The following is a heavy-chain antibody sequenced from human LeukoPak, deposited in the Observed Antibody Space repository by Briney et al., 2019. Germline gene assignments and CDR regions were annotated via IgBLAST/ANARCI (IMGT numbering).Heavy chain of an antibody. CDR2: INPNSGGT. CDR1: GYTFTGYY. V-gene: IGHV1-2*02. D-gene: IGHD1-26*01. Sequence: ASVKVSCKASGYTFTGYYMHWVRQAPGQGLEWMGWINPNSGGTNYAQKFQGRVTMTRDMSTSTVYMELSSLRSEDTAVYYCASTVGATIPFDYWGQGTLVTVSS. J-gene: IGHJ4*02. CDR3: ASTVGATIPFDY.